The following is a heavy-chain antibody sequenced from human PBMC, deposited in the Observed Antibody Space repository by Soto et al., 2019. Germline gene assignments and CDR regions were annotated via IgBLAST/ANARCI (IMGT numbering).Heavy chain of an antibody. J-gene: IGHJ4*02. CDR1: GFTFSSYW. V-gene: IGHV3-7*05. CDR2: IKQDGSEK. D-gene: IGHD3-9*01. CDR3: ARPISRSRGYFDY. Sequence: GGSLRLSCAASGFTFSSYWMSWVRQAPGKGLEWVANIKQDGSEKYYVDSVKGRFTISRDNAKNSLYLQMNSLRAEDTAVYYCARPISRSRGYFDYWGQGTLVTVSS.